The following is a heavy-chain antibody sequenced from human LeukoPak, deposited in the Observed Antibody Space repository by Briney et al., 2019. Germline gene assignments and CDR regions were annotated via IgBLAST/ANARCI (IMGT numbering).Heavy chain of an antibody. Sequence: SEILSLTCTVSGGSISSYYWSWIPQPPGKGLEWIGYIYYSGSTSYNPSLKSRVTMSVDTSKNQFSLKLSSVTAADTAVYCCAAEDIATAALDYWGQGTLVTVSS. CDR3: AAEDIATAALDY. D-gene: IGHD6-13*01. J-gene: IGHJ4*02. V-gene: IGHV4-59*01. CDR1: GGSISSYY. CDR2: IYYSGST.